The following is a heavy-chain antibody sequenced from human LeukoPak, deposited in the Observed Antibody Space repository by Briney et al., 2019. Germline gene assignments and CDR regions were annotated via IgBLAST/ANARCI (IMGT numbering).Heavy chain of an antibody. J-gene: IGHJ4*02. CDR3: ARAYCSGGSCYGYALDY. Sequence: SETLSLTCTVSGGSISSYYWSWIRQPAGKGLEWIGRIYTSGSTNYNPSLKSRVTMSVDTSKNQFSLKLSSVTAADTAVYYCARAYCSGGSCYGYALDYWGQGTLVTVSS. D-gene: IGHD2-15*01. CDR1: GGSISSYY. V-gene: IGHV4-4*07. CDR2: IYTSGST.